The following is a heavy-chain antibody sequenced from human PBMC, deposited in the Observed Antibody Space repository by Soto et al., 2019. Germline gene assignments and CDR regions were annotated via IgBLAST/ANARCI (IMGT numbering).Heavy chain of an antibody. CDR2: IIPIFGTA. Sequence: VASVKVSCKASGGTFSSYAISWVRQAPGQGLEWMGGIIPIFGTANYAQKFQGRVTITADESTSTAYMELSSLRSEDTAVYYCARVPSHDSSGPLDYWGQGTLVTVSS. D-gene: IGHD3-22*01. CDR3: ARVPSHDSSGPLDY. V-gene: IGHV1-69*13. CDR1: GGTFSSYA. J-gene: IGHJ4*02.